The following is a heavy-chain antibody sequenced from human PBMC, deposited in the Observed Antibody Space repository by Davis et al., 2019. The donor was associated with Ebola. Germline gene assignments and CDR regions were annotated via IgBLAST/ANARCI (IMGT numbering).Heavy chain of an antibody. Sequence: GESLKISCAASGFTFSSYGMHWVRQAPGKGLEWVAVISYDGSNKYYADSVKGRFTISRDNSRNTLCLQMNSLRADDTAVYYCVGEVGTTHYWGQGTLVTVSS. D-gene: IGHD1-26*01. CDR1: GFTFSSYG. CDR2: ISYDGSNK. J-gene: IGHJ4*02. V-gene: IGHV3-30*03. CDR3: VGEVGTTHY.